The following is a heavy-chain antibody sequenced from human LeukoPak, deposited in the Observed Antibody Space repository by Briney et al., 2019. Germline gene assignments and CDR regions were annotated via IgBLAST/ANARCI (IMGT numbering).Heavy chain of an antibody. Sequence: GGSLRLSCAASGFTFSGYVMLWVRQAPGKGLEWVSAISGSGGSTYYADSVKGRFTISRDNSKNTLYLQMNSLRAEDTAVYYCTKGVLRFLDPDAFDIWGQGTMVTVSS. D-gene: IGHD3-3*01. CDR3: TKGVLRFLDPDAFDI. V-gene: IGHV3-23*01. CDR2: ISGSGGST. J-gene: IGHJ3*02. CDR1: GFTFSGYV.